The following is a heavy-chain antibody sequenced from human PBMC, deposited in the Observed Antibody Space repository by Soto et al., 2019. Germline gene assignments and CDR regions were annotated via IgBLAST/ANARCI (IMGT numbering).Heavy chain of an antibody. CDR2: ISSSSSYI. J-gene: IGHJ4*02. D-gene: IGHD2-15*01. V-gene: IGHV3-21*01. CDR1: GFTFSSYS. CDR3: ARDNCSGGSCYRVFDY. Sequence: EVQLVESGGGLVKPGGSLRLSYAASGFTFSSYSMNWVRQAPGKGLEWVSSISSSSSYIYYADSVKGRFTISRDNAKNSLYLQMNSLRAEDTAVYYCARDNCSGGSCYRVFDYWGQGTLVTVSS.